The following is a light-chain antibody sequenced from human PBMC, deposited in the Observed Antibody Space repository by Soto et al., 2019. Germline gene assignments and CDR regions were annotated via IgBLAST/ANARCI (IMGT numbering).Light chain of an antibody. CDR1: TSNIRNNY. V-gene: IGLV1-51*02. CDR2: END. CDR3: GTWDTSLSSGV. Sequence: QSVLTQPPSVSAAPGQKVTISCSGSTSNIRNNYVSWYQQLPGTAPKLLLYENDKRPSGIPDRFSGSKSGASATLGITGLQTGDEADYYCGTWDTSLSSGVFGGGTKRTV. J-gene: IGLJ3*02.